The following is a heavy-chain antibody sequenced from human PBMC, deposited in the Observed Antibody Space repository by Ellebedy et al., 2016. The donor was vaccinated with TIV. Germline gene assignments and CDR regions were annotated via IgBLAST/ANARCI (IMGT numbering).Heavy chain of an antibody. J-gene: IGHJ5*01. CDR1: GGTFSSYA. V-gene: IGHV1-69*06. D-gene: IGHD1-26*01. CDR2: IIPIFGTA. CDR3: ARPREGLDP. Sequence: SVKVSCXASGGTFSSYAISWVRQAPGQGLEWMGGIIPIFGTANYAQKFQGRVTITADKSTSTAYMELRSLRSDDTAVYYCARPREGLDPWGQGTLVTVSS.